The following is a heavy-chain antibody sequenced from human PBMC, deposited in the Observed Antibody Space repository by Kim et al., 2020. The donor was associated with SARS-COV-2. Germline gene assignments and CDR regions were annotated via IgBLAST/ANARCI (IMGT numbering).Heavy chain of an antibody. D-gene: IGHD3-10*01. Sequence: SVKVSCKASGGTFSSYAISWVRQAPGQGLEWMGGIIPIFGTANYAQKFQGRVTITADESTSTAYMELSSLRSEDTAVYYCARDRGYYGSGSYPSLGFDPWGQGTLVTVSS. J-gene: IGHJ5*02. CDR1: GGTFSSYA. CDR2: IIPIFGTA. CDR3: ARDRGYYGSGSYPSLGFDP. V-gene: IGHV1-69*13.